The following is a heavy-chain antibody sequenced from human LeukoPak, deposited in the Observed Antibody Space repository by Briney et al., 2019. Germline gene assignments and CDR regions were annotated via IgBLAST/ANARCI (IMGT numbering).Heavy chain of an antibody. D-gene: IGHD6-19*01. Sequence: KSSETLSLTCTVSGGSTSGYYWSWIRQPPGKGLEWIGDIYYSGSTNYNPSLTSRVTMSVDTSKNQFSLKLNSVTAADTAVYYCARGWDGIAVAGSFDYWGQEALGTVSS. CDR2: IYYSGST. CDR1: GGSTSGYY. CDR3: ARGWDGIAVAGSFDY. V-gene: IGHV4-59*01. J-gene: IGHJ4*02.